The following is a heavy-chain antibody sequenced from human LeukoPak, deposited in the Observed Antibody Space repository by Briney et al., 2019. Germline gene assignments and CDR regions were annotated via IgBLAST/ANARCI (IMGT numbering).Heavy chain of an antibody. D-gene: IGHD2-2*01. CDR1: GFTFSSYS. CDR2: ISSSSSYI. J-gene: IGHJ4*02. V-gene: IGHV3-21*01. Sequence: GGSLRLSCAASGFTFSSYSMNWVRQAPGKGLEWVSSISSSSSYIYYADSVKGRFTISRDNAKNSLYLQMNSLRAEDTAVYYCAGGYCSSTSCYPYYFDYWGQGTLVTVSS. CDR3: AGGYCSSTSCYPYYFDY.